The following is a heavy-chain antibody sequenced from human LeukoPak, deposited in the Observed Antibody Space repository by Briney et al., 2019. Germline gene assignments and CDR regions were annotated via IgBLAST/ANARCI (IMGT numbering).Heavy chain of an antibody. CDR3: ARARGGCPDF. D-gene: IGHD3-16*01. CDR2: ISSSSLYT. Sequence: PGRSLRLSCAASGFTFSSYGMHWIRQAPVKGLEWVSDISSSSLYTNYADSVKGRFTISRDNAKNSLYLQMNSLRAKDTAVYYCARARGGCPDFWGQGTLVTVSS. J-gene: IGHJ4*02. CDR1: GFTFSSYG. V-gene: IGHV3-21*05.